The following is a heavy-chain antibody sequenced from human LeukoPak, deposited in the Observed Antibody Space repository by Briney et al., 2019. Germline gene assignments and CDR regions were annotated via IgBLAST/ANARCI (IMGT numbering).Heavy chain of an antibody. Sequence: PSETLSLTCTVSGGSISSYYWSWIRQPPGKGLEWIGYIYYSGSTNYNPSLKSRVTISVDTSKNQFSLKLSSVTAADTAVYYCARDVAYSSSWSSSGSRRFDPWGQGTLVTVSS. J-gene: IGHJ5*02. D-gene: IGHD6-13*01. CDR1: GGSISSYY. CDR3: ARDVAYSSSWSSSGSRRFDP. V-gene: IGHV4-59*01. CDR2: IYYSGST.